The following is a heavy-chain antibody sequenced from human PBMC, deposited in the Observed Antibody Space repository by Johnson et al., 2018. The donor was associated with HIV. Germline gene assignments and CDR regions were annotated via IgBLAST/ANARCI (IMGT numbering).Heavy chain of an antibody. CDR2: ISYDGSNK. J-gene: IGHJ3*02. CDR1: VFTFSSYA. CDR3: AKDPTDFGADWAFDI. V-gene: IGHV3-30-3*01. D-gene: IGHD3-10*01. Sequence: QVQLVESGGGVVQPGRSLRLSCAASVFTFSSYAMHWVRQAPGKGLEWVAVISYDGSNKYYADSVKGRFTISRDNSKNTLYLQMTSLRGDDTAVYYCAKDPTDFGADWAFDIWGQGTMVTVSS.